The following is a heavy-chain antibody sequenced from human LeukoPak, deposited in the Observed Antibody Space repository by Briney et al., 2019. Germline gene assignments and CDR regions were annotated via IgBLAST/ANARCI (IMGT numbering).Heavy chain of an antibody. CDR3: ARASYYYDTTGLGAVDI. CDR2: INWNSDNI. V-gene: IGHV3-9*01. CDR1: GFTFNDHA. J-gene: IGHJ3*02. Sequence: GRSLRLSCAASGFTFNDHAMYWVRQAPGKGLEWVSGINWNSDNIGYADSLKGRFTISRDDAKNSLFLQMNSLRTEDTALYYCARASYYYDTTGLGAVDIWGQGTMVTVSS. D-gene: IGHD3-22*01.